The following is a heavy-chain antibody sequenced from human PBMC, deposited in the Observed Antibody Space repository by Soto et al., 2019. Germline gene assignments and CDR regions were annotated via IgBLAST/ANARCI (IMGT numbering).Heavy chain of an antibody. CDR3: ARDRFATDYGDYTRDAFDI. CDR2: ISAYNGNT. Sequence: QVQLVQSGAEVKKPGASVKVSCKASGYTFTSYGISWVRQAPGQGLEWMGWISAYNGNTNYAQKLQGRVTMTTDTSTSTAYMELRSLRSDDTAVYYCARDRFATDYGDYTRDAFDIWGQGTMVTVSS. J-gene: IGHJ3*02. V-gene: IGHV1-18*01. D-gene: IGHD4-17*01. CDR1: GYTFTSYG.